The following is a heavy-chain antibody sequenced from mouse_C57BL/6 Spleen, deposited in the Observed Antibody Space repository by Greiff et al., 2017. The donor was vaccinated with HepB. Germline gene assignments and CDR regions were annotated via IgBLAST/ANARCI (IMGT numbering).Heavy chain of an antibody. CDR2: INYDGSST. Sequence: DVKLVESEGGLVQPGSSMKLSCTASGFTFSDYYMAWVRQVPEKGLEWVANINYDGSSTYYLDSLKSRFIISRDNAKNILYLQMSSLKSEDTATYYCARDHGSSSGYWYFDVWGTGTTVTVSS. CDR3: ARDHGSSSGYWYFDV. V-gene: IGHV5-16*01. D-gene: IGHD1-1*01. CDR1: GFTFSDYY. J-gene: IGHJ1*03.